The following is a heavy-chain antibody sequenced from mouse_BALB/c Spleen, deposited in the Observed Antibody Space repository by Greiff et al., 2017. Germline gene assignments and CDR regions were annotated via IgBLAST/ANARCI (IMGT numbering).Heavy chain of an antibody. J-gene: IGHJ2*01. CDR1: GFTFSSYA. D-gene: IGHD1-1*01. CDR2: ISSGGSYT. Sequence: EVQLVESGGGLVKPGGSLKLSCAASGFTFSSYAMSWVRQTPEKRLEWVATISSGGSYTYYPDSVKGRFTISRDNAKNTLYLQMSSLRSEDTAMYYCARHGGGITTVVAYYFDYWGQGTTLTVSS. CDR3: ARHGGGITTVVAYYFDY. V-gene: IGHV5-9-3*01.